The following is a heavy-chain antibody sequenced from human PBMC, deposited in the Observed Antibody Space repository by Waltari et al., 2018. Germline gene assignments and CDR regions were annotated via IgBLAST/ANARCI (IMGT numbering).Heavy chain of an antibody. V-gene: IGHV1-69*01. CDR1: GGTFSSYA. Sequence: QVQLVQSGAEVKKPGSSVKVSCKASGGTFSSYAISWVRQAPGHGLEWMGGIIPIFGTANYAQKFQGRVTITADESTSTAYMELSSLRSEDTAVYYCARDPDTAMEDYYYYGMDVWGQGTTVTVSS. CDR3: ARDPDTAMEDYYYYGMDV. D-gene: IGHD5-18*01. CDR2: IIPIFGTA. J-gene: IGHJ6*02.